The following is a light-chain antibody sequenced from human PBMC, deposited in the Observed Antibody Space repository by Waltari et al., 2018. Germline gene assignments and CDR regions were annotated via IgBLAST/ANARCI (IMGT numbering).Light chain of an antibody. V-gene: IGLV4-69*01. J-gene: IGLJ3*02. CDR3: QTGGHGTWV. CDR2: VNSDGSH. Sequence: QLVLTQSPSLSASLGPSVTLTCALASGLTTNTITWHQQQPEKGPRYLMKVNSDGSHSKGDEIPDRFSGSGSGAERYLTISNVQSEDEADYYGQTGGHGTWVFGGGTKLTVL. CDR1: SGLTTNT.